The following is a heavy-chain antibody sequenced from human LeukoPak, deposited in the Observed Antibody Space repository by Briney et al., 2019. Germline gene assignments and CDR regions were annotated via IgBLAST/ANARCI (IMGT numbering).Heavy chain of an antibody. D-gene: IGHD6-19*01. J-gene: IGHJ4*02. CDR1: GVTFSNAS. V-gene: IGHV3-15*01. Sequence: GGSLRLSCAASGVTFSNASMSWVRQALREGLERVCRIKSKTDGGTTDYAAPVKGRFTISRDDSKNTLYLQMNSLKTEDTAVYYCTTVDQKPYSSGWYFDYWGQGTLVTVSS. CDR2: IKSKTDGGTT. CDR3: TTVDQKPYSSGWYFDY.